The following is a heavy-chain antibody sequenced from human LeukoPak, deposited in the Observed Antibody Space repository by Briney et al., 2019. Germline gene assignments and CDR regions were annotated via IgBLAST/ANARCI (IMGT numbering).Heavy chain of an antibody. V-gene: IGHV3-23*01. J-gene: IGHJ4*02. CDR1: GFTFSSYA. Sequence: GGSLRLSCAASGFTFSSYAMTWVRQTPGKGLEWVSSISGSGGSTYYADSVKGRFTISKSNSKNTVYLQMNSLRAEDTAVYYCAKVLRGLAYYGDYSDWGQGTLVTVSS. D-gene: IGHD4-17*01. CDR3: AKVLRGLAYYGDYSD. CDR2: ISGSGGST.